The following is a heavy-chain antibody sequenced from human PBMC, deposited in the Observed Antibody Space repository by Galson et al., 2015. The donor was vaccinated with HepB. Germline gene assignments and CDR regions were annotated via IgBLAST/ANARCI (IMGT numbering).Heavy chain of an antibody. Sequence: SLRLSCAASEFTFSDYWMSWVRQAPGKGLEWVAQVKYDGSAKYYVDSGKGRFTISRDNAKNSLYLQMNSLRAEDTAVYYCARDVVPRGIHYVGMDVWGQGTTVTVS. J-gene: IGHJ6*02. CDR3: ARDVVPRGIHYVGMDV. V-gene: IGHV3-7*01. D-gene: IGHD2-21*01. CDR2: VKYDGSAK. CDR1: EFTFSDYW.